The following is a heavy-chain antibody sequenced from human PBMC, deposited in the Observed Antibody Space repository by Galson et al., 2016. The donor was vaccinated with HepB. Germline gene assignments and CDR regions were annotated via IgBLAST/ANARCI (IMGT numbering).Heavy chain of an antibody. J-gene: IGHJ2*01. D-gene: IGHD3-10*01. CDR2: ISYSGTT. CDR1: DDSINTYY. Sequence: ETLSLTCTVSDDSINTYYWSWIRQPPGKRLEWIGYISYSGTTNYNPSLKSRVTISIDTSKNQFSLKLTSVTAADTAMYYCARDFLARPYPYKSGTYRYFDLGGRGTLATVSS. V-gene: IGHV4-59*01. CDR3: ARDFLARPYPYKSGTYRYFDL.